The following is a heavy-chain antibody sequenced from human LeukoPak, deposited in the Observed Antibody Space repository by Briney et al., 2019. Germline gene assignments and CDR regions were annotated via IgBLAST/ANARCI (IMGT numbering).Heavy chain of an antibody. V-gene: IGHV3-66*01. J-gene: IGHJ4*02. D-gene: IGHD3-16*01. Sequence: GGSLRLSCTASGFTVSSDYMSWVRQAPGKGLEWVSVVYSGGNTYYADSVKGRFTIPRDNSKNTLYLQMNSLRAEDTAVYYCAREPPGGGFDYWGQGTLVTVSS. CDR3: AREPPGGGFDY. CDR2: VYSGGNT. CDR1: GFTVSSDY.